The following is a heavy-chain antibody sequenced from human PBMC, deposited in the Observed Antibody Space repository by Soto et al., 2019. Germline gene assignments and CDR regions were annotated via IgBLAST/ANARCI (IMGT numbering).Heavy chain of an antibody. V-gene: IGHV1-18*01. CDR3: ARDPLPPVWGSSSWYDSWFDP. J-gene: IGHJ5*02. CDR2: ISAYNGNT. Sequence: ASVKVSCKASGYTFTSYGISWVRQAPGQGLEWMGWISAYNGNTNYAQKLQGRVTMTTDTSTSTAYMELRSLRSDDTAVYYCARDPLPPVWGSSSWYDSWFDPWGQGTLVTVSS. CDR1: GYTFTSYG. D-gene: IGHD6-13*01.